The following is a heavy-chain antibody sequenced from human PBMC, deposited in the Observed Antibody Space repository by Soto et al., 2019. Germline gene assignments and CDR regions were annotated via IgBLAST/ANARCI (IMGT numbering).Heavy chain of an antibody. CDR1: GGSISSYY. J-gene: IGHJ4*02. Sequence: SETLSLTCTVSGGSISSYYWSWIRQPPGKGLEWIGYIYYGGTTSYNPSLKSRVTITLETSKSQFSLRLTSVTASDTAVYYCARSEATALDYWGQGTLVTVSS. CDR3: ARSEATALDY. CDR2: IYYGGTT. V-gene: IGHV4-59*08.